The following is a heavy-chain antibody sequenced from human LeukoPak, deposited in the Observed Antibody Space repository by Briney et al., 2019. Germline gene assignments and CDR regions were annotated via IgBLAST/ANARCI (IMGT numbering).Heavy chain of an antibody. CDR2: INGEGSDK. Sequence: GGSLRLSCAASGLTFSNSWMTWVRQVPGKGLEWVATINGEGSDKYYVDSVKGRFIISRDNAKNSLHLQMSSLRVEDTDVYYCARLRSSSFYYYMDVWGKGTTVTVSS. D-gene: IGHD6-6*01. CDR3: ARLRSSSFYYYMDV. J-gene: IGHJ6*03. V-gene: IGHV3-7*03. CDR1: GLTFSNSW.